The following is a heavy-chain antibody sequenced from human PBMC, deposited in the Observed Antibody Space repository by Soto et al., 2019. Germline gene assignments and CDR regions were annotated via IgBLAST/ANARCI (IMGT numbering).Heavy chain of an antibody. D-gene: IGHD3-3*01. Sequence: ESLKISFKGSGYSFTSYWIGWVRQIPGKGLEWMGIIYPGDSDTRYSPSFQGQVTISADKSISTAYLQWSSLKASDTAMYYCARTYYDFWSGQHYYYYGMDVWGQGTTVTVSS. CDR1: GYSFTSYW. V-gene: IGHV5-51*01. CDR3: ARTYYDFWSGQHYYYYGMDV. J-gene: IGHJ6*02. CDR2: IYPGDSDT.